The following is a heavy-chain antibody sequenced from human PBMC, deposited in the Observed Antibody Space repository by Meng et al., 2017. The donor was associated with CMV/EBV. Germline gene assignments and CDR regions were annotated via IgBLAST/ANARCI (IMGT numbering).Heavy chain of an antibody. D-gene: IGHD3-10*01. V-gene: IGHV1-2*02. CDR1: GYTFTGYY. CDR3: ARDRSTTMVRGVTGWFDP. J-gene: IGHJ5*02. Sequence: QVQLVQSGAEVKKPGASVKVSCKASGYTFTGYYMHWVRQAPGQGLEWMGWINPNSGGTNYAQKFQGRVTMTRDTSISTAYMELSRLRSDDTAVYYCARDRSTTMVRGVTGWFDPWGQGTLVTVSS. CDR2: INPNSGGT.